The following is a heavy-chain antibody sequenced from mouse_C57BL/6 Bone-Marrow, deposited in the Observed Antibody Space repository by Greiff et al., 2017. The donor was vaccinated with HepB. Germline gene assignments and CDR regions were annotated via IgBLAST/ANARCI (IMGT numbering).Heavy chain of an antibody. J-gene: IGHJ4*01. CDR2: IRNKANGYTT. V-gene: IGHV7-3*01. CDR1: GFTFTDYY. Sequence: EVQLVESGGGLVQPGGSLSLSCAASGFTFTDYYMSWVRQPPGKALEWLGFIRNKANGYTTEYSASVKGRFTISRANSQSILYLQMNALRAEDSATYYCARLPDYYGSSSYAMDYWGQGTSVTVSS. CDR3: ARLPDYYGSSSYAMDY. D-gene: IGHD1-1*01.